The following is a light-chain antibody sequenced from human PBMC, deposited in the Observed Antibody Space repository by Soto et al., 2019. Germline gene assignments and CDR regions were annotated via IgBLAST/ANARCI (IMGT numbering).Light chain of an antibody. CDR2: DAS. CDR3: QQYGSSPTT. CDR1: QSVRSY. Sequence: EIVLTQSPATLSLSPGERATLSCRASQSVRSYFAWYQQKPGQAPRLLIYDASNRAPGIPARFSGSGSGTDFTLTISRLEPEDFAVYYCQQYGSSPTTFGQGTKVDIK. V-gene: IGKV3-11*01. J-gene: IGKJ1*01.